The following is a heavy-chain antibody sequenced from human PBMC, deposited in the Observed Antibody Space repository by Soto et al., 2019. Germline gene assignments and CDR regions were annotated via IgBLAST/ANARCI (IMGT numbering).Heavy chain of an antibody. V-gene: IGHV4-31*03. Sequence: PSETLSLTCTVSGGSISSGGYCWSWIRQHPGKGLEWIGYIYYSGSTYYNPSLKSRVTISVDTSKNQFSLKLSSVTAADTAVYYCARDAWYYDILTGYYAFDIWGQGTMVTVSS. J-gene: IGHJ3*02. CDR1: GGSISSGGYC. CDR3: ARDAWYYDILTGYYAFDI. CDR2: IYYSGST. D-gene: IGHD3-9*01.